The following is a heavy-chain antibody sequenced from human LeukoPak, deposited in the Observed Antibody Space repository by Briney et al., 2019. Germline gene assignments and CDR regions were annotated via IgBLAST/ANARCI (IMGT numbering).Heavy chain of an antibody. V-gene: IGHV4-59*12. CDR3: ARVPTYYDILTGYQVDAFDI. CDR2: IYHSGST. J-gene: IGHJ3*02. Sequence: SETLSLTCTVPGGSISSYYWSWIRQPPGKGLEWIGYIYHSGSTYYNPSLKSRVTISVDRSKNQFSLKLSSVTAADTAVYYCARVPTYYDILTGYQVDAFDIWGQGTMVTVSS. D-gene: IGHD3-9*01. CDR1: GGSISSYY.